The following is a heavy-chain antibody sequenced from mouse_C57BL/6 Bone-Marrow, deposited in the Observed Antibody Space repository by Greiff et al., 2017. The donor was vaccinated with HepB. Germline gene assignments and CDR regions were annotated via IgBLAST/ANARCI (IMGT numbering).Heavy chain of an antibody. V-gene: IGHV1-7*01. CDR2: INPSSGYT. CDR1: GYTFTSYW. CDR3: ASRNLWSYYAMDY. D-gene: IGHD6-1*01. J-gene: IGHJ4*01. Sequence: QVQLQQSGAELAKPGASVKLSCKASGYTFTSYWMHWVKQRPGQGLEWIGYINPSSGYTKYNQKFKDKATLTADKSSSTAYMQLSSLTYEDSAVYYCASRNLWSYYAMDYWGQGTSVTVSS.